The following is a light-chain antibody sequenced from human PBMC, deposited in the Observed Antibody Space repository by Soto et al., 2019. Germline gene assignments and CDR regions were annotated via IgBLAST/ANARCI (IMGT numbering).Light chain of an antibody. CDR1: QSVTNY. CDR2: DAS. CDR3: QQRNTGGT. V-gene: IGKV3-11*01. J-gene: IGKJ2*02. Sequence: EIVLTQSPATLSLSPGERATLSCRASQSVTNYFAWYQQKPGQAPRLLINDASNKASGVPARFSGSGSGTDFTLTISSIEPEDFEIYYCQQRNTGGTFFQGTKLEIK.